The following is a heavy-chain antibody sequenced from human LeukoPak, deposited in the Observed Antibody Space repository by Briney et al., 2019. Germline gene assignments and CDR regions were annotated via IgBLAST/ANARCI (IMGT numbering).Heavy chain of an antibody. D-gene: IGHD3-9*01. CDR2: INPNSGGT. Sequence: ASVKVSCKSSGYTFTGYYMHWVRQAPGQGLEWMGWINPNSGGTNYAQKLQGRVTMTTDTSTSTAYMELRSLRSDDTAVYYCARDFPYFDWLSYFDSWGQGTLVTVSS. CDR3: ARDFPYFDWLSYFDS. J-gene: IGHJ5*01. CDR1: GYTFTGYY. V-gene: IGHV1-2*02.